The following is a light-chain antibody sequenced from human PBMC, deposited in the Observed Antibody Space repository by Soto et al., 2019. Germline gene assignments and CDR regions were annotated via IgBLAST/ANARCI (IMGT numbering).Light chain of an antibody. CDR3: QQYGFSPIS. Sequence: VVLTEALSILSFSPFQRVTVSCRASQTVTNDYLAWYQQKDGQAPRLLIYDASTRATGVPDRFSGSGSGPEYTLTITMLEPQDFAVYCCQQYGFSPISFGQGTRLEIK. V-gene: IGKV3-20*01. CDR2: DAS. CDR1: QTVTNDY. J-gene: IGKJ5*01.